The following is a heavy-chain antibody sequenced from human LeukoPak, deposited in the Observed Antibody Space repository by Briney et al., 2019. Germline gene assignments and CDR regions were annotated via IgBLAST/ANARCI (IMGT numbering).Heavy chain of an antibody. CDR2: IRYDGSNK. J-gene: IGHJ4*02. Sequence: GGSLRLSCAASGFTFSSYGMHWVRQAPGKGLEWVAFIRYDGSNKYYADSVKGRFTISRDNSKNTLYLQMNSLRAEDTAVYYCAKMGRQPILKPKMVRGVALDYWGQGTLVTVSS. V-gene: IGHV3-30*02. CDR1: GFTFSSYG. CDR3: AKMGRQPILKPKMVRGVALDY. D-gene: IGHD3-10*01.